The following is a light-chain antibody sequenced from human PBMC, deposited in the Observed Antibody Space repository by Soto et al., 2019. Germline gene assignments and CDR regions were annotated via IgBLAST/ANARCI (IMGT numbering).Light chain of an antibody. Sequence: EIVLTQSPGTLSLCPGERATLSCRASQSVSSSYLAWYQQKPGQAPRLLIYGASSRATGIPERFSGSGSGTDFTLTISRLEPEDFAVYYCQQFGSSPLFTFGPGTKVDVK. CDR3: QQFGSSPLFT. CDR1: QSVSSSY. J-gene: IGKJ3*01. V-gene: IGKV3-20*01. CDR2: GAS.